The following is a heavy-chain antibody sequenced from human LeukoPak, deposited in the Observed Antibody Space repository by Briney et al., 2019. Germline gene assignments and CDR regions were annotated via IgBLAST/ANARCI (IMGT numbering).Heavy chain of an antibody. J-gene: IGHJ5*02. CDR2: IYYSEST. CDR3: ARGGSCSSTSCYPWFDP. D-gene: IGHD2-2*01. V-gene: IGHV4-30-4*08. Sequence: SQTLSLTCTVSGGSISSGYYYWSWIRQPPGKGLEWIGYIYYSESTYYNPSLKSRVTISVDTSKNQFSLKLSSVTAADTAVYYCARGGSCSSTSCYPWFDPWGQGTLVTVSS. CDR1: GGSISSGYYY.